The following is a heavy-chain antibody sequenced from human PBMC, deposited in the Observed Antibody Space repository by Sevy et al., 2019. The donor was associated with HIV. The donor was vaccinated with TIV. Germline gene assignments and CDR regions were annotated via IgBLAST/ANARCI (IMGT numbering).Heavy chain of an antibody. J-gene: IGHJ6*02. CDR1: GYIFTDYY. CDR3: ARLTTKPTSDLYGMDV. D-gene: IGHD4-17*01. V-gene: IGHV1-2*02. CDR2: INSDSGVT. Sequence: ASVKVSCKASGYIFTDYYIHWVRQAPGQGLEWMAWINSDSGVTNYAQRFQGEVTVTRDTSLSTAYLELIRLRSNDTAIYYCARLTTKPTSDLYGMDVWGQCTTVTVSS.